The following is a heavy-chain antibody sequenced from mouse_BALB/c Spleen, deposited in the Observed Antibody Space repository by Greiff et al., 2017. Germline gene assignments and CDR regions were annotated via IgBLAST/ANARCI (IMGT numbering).Heavy chain of an antibody. D-gene: IGHD1-1*01. Sequence: QVQLKESGAELVKPGASVKLSCKASGYTFTEYIIHWVKQRSGQGLEWIGWFYPGSGSIKYNEKFKDKATLTADKSSSTVYMELSRLTSEDSAVYFCARHEESYYGSSYGYWYFDVWGAGTTVTVSS. CDR3: ARHEESYYGSSYGYWYFDV. J-gene: IGHJ1*01. V-gene: IGHV1-62-2*01. CDR1: GYTFTEYI. CDR2: FYPGSGSI.